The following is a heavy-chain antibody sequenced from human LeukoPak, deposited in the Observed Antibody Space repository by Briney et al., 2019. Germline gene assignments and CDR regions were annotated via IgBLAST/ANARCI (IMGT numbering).Heavy chain of an antibody. CDR3: ARQTSGYSSGWYGFYY. CDR2: IYYSGST. J-gene: IGHJ4*02. Sequence: PSETLSLTCTVSGGSISSYYWSWIRQPPGKGLEWIGYIYYSGSTNYNPSLKSRVTISVDTSKNQFSLKLSSVTAADTAVYYCARQTSGYSSGWYGFYYWGQGTLVTVSS. V-gene: IGHV4-59*08. CDR1: GGSISSYY. D-gene: IGHD6-19*01.